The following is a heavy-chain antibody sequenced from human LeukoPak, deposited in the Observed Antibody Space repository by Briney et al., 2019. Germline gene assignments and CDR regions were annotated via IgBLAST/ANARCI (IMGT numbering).Heavy chain of an antibody. V-gene: IGHV3-23*01. CDR2: ISGSGGST. D-gene: IGHD2-2*01. CDR3: AKQGCSSTSCYDLDY. CDR1: GFTFSSYA. J-gene: IGHJ4*02. Sequence: GGSLRLSCAASGFTFSSYAMSWVRQAPGKGLEWVSAISGSGGSTYYADSVKGRFTISRDDSKNTLYLQMNSLRAEDTAVYYCAKQGCSSTSCYDLDYWGQGTLVTVSS.